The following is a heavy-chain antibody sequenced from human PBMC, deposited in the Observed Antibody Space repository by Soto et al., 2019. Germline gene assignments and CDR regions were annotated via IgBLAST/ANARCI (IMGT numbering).Heavy chain of an antibody. CDR2: IWYDGSNK. V-gene: IGHV3-33*01. J-gene: IGHJ6*02. D-gene: IGHD1-26*01. CDR1: GFTFSSYG. Sequence: GGSLRLSCAASGFTFSSYGMHWVRQAPGKGLEWVAVIWYDGSNKYYADSVKGRFTIPRDNSKNTLYLQMNSLRAEDTAVYYCARDRRVGATTGYYYYYGMDVWGQGTTVTVSS. CDR3: ARDRRVGATTGYYYYYGMDV.